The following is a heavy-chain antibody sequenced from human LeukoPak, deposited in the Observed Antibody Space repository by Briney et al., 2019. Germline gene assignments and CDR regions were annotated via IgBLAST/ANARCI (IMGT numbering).Heavy chain of an antibody. CDR2: ISGSAGST. V-gene: IGHV3-23*01. J-gene: IGHJ6*02. D-gene: IGHD4-17*01. Sequence: GGSLRLSCAASGFTFSSYAMSWVRQAPGKGLEWVSSISGSAGSTHYADSVKGRLTIPRDNSKNTLYLQMNSLTAEDTAVYYCAKDRDFGDPYYYYGMDVWGQGTTVTVSS. CDR1: GFTFSSYA. CDR3: AKDRDFGDPYYYYGMDV.